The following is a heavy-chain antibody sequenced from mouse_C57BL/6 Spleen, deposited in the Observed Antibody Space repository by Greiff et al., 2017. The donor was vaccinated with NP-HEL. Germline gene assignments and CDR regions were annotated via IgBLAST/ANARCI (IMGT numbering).Heavy chain of an antibody. Sequence: VQLQQSGPELVKPGASVKIPCKASGYTFTDYNMDWVKQSHGKSLEWIGDINTNNGGTIYNQKFKGKATLTVDKSSSTAYMELRSLTSEDTAVYDCARRHDYGCFAYWGQGTLVTVSA. V-gene: IGHV1-18*01. CDR3: ARRHDYGCFAY. CDR1: GYTFTDYN. CDR2: INTNNGGT. D-gene: IGHD2-4*01. J-gene: IGHJ3*01.